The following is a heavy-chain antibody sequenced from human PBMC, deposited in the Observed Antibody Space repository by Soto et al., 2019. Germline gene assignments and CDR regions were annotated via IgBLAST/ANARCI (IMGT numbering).Heavy chain of an antibody. V-gene: IGHV4-59*08. J-gene: IGHJ4*02. CDR2: IYYSGST. CDR3: ARHYSSRWYVGG. CDR1: GGSISSYY. D-gene: IGHD6-13*01. Sequence: PETLSLTCTVSGGSISSYYWSWIRQPPGKGLEWIGYIYYSGSTNYNPSLKSRVTISVDTSKNQFSLKLSSGTVADTAVYYCARHYSSRWYVGGWGQGTLVTVSS.